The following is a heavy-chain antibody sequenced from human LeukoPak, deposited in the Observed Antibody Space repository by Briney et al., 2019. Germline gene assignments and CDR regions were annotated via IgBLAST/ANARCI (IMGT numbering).Heavy chain of an antibody. D-gene: IGHD1-1*01. J-gene: IGHJ6*03. V-gene: IGHV1-8*01. CDR2: MNPNSGNT. Sequence: GASVKVSCKASGYTFTSYDINRVRQATGQGLEWMGWMNPNSGNTGYAQKFQGRVTMTRNTSISTAYMELSSLRSEDTAVYYCARVKLERRNYYYYMDVWGKGTTVTVSS. CDR1: GYTFTSYD. CDR3: ARVKLERRNYYYYMDV.